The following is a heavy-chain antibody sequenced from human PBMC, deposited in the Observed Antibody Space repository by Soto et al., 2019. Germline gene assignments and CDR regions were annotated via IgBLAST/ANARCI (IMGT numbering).Heavy chain of an antibody. CDR2: IGVGSGNR. CDR3: AALGVNFDH. V-gene: IGHV1-58*01. CDR1: GFTFTSSA. J-gene: IGHJ4*02. Sequence: SVKVSCKASGFTFTSSAVQWVRQARGQRLEWIGWIGVGSGNRHYAQKFQERVTITSDMSTNTAYMELSSLRSEETAVYYCAALGVNFDHWGQGTLVTVSS. D-gene: IGHD2-8*01.